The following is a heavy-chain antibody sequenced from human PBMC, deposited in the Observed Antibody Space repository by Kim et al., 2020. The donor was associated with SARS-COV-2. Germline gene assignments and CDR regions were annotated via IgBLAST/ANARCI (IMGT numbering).Heavy chain of an antibody. V-gene: IGHV4-59*08. CDR3: ARQSSGWYSPRAPFDY. Sequence: SRKSRVAISVDTSKNHFSLKLSSVAAADTAVYYCARQSSGWYSPRAPFDYWGQGTLVTVSS. J-gene: IGHJ4*02. D-gene: IGHD6-19*01.